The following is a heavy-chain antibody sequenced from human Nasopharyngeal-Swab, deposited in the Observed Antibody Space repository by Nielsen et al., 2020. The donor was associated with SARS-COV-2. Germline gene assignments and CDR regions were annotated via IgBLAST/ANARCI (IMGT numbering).Heavy chain of an antibody. J-gene: IGHJ5*02. CDR2: IGTSSSTS. CDR3: TSGWFDP. Sequence: IGTSSSTSYYADSVKGRFTISRDTAKNSLYLQMNSLRAEDTAVYYCTSGWFDPWGHGTLVTVSS. V-gene: IGHV3-48*04.